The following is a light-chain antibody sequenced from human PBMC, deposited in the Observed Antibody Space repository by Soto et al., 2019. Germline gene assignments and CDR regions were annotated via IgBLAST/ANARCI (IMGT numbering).Light chain of an antibody. V-gene: IGKV3-15*01. CDR2: GAY. J-gene: IGKJ1*01. CDR1: QSVSSN. Sequence: EIVMTQSPATLSVSPGERATLSCRASQSVSSNLACYQQKPCQAPRLLIYGAYTMATGIPARFSSSGSGTDFTLTISSLPSEDIAVYYCQQYNNWPPWTLGQGTKVEIK. CDR3: QQYNNWPPWT.